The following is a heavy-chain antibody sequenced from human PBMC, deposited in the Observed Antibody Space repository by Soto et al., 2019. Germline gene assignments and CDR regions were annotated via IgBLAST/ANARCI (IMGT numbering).Heavy chain of an antibody. Sequence: SETLSLTCTVSGGSISSYYWSWIRQPPGKGLEWIGYIYYSGSTNYNPSLKSRVTISVDTSKNQFSLKLSSVTAADTAVYYCARDNPQLSAFDIWGQGTMVTVSS. J-gene: IGHJ3*02. CDR1: GGSISSYY. D-gene: IGHD3-16*02. V-gene: IGHV4-59*01. CDR3: ARDNPQLSAFDI. CDR2: IYYSGST.